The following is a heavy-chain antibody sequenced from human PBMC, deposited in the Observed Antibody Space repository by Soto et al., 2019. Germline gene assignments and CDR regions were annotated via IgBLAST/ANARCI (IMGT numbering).Heavy chain of an antibody. CDR2: INPNSGGT. J-gene: IGHJ6*02. Sequence: ASVKVSCKASGYTFTGYYMHWVRQAPGQGLEWMGWINPNSGGTNYAQKFQGWVTMTRDTSTSTAYMELSRLRSDDTAVYCCAREGRRDTAMVLFDYYYYGMDVWGQGTTVTVSS. V-gene: IGHV1-2*04. D-gene: IGHD5-18*01. CDR1: GYTFTGYY. CDR3: AREGRRDTAMVLFDYYYYGMDV.